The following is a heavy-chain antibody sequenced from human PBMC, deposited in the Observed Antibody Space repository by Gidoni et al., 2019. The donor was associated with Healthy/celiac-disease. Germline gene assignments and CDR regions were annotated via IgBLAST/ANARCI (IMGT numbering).Heavy chain of an antibody. CDR2: TRNKANSYTT. J-gene: IGHJ2*01. Sequence: EVQLVESGGGLVQPGGSLRLSCAASGFTFSDHSMDWVRQAPGKGLEWVGRTRNKANSYTTEYAASVKGRFTISRDDSKNSLYLQMNSLKTEDTAVYYCAREGYGDFESGWYFDLWGRGTLVTVSS. CDR1: GFTFSDHS. V-gene: IGHV3-72*01. CDR3: AREGYGDFESGWYFDL. D-gene: IGHD4-17*01.